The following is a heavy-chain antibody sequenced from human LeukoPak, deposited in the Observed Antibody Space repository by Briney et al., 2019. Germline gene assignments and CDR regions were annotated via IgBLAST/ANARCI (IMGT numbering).Heavy chain of an antibody. CDR2: IWFDGSTK. CDR3: ARDVGVVGFHLDC. J-gene: IGHJ4*02. Sequence: GGSLRLSCVVAGFSFSGHGFHWVRQAPGRGLEWVSDIWFDGSTKYYVDSVECRFTISRDNSKNRVYLQINSLIPEEAVVDYCARDVGVVGFHLDCWGQGNLVTVSS. D-gene: IGHD3-3*01. V-gene: IGHV3-33*01. CDR1: GFSFSGHG.